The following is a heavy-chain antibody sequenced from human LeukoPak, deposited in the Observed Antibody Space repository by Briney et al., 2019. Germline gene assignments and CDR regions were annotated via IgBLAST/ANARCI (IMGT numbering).Heavy chain of an antibody. D-gene: IGHD5-18*01. Sequence: GGSLRLSCAASGFTFSSSAMSWVRQAPGKGLEWVSAISNNGGYTYYADSVQGRFTISRDNSKSTLYLQMNSLRAEDTAVYYCARDAVDTANAVWGQGTTVTVSS. CDR3: ARDAVDTANAV. V-gene: IGHV3-23*01. CDR2: ISNNGGYT. J-gene: IGHJ6*02. CDR1: GFTFSSSA.